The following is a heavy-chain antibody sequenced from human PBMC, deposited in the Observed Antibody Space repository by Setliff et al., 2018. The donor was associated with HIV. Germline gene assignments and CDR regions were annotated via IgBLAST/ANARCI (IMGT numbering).Heavy chain of an antibody. Sequence: PSETLSLTCAVYDGSFSGYYWRWIRQPPGKGLEWIGEIDHSGRTNYNPSLKSRVTISVDTSKKQFSLRLSSVTAADTAVYFCARALANWVGKRAFDIWGQVTMVTVSS. J-gene: IGHJ3*02. CDR2: IDHSGRT. CDR1: DGSFSGYY. CDR3: ARALANWVGKRAFDI. V-gene: IGHV4-34*01. D-gene: IGHD1-1*01.